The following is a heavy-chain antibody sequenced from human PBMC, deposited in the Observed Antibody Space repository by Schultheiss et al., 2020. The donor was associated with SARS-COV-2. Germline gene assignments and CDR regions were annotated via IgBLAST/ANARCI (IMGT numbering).Heavy chain of an antibody. V-gene: IGHV4-34*01. CDR2: IDHSGGT. D-gene: IGHD3-10*02. CDR1: DGSFSDYY. CDR3: ARRMFYYYGMDV. Sequence: SETLSLTCAVSDGSFSDYYWTWIRQPPGKGLEWIGEIDHSGGTNYNPSLKSRVTILVDTSKNHLSLNLTSVTAADTAVYFCARRMFYYYGMDVWCQGTTFTVSS. J-gene: IGHJ6*02.